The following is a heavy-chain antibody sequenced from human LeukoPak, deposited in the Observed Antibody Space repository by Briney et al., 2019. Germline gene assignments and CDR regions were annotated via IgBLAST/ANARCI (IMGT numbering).Heavy chain of an antibody. D-gene: IGHD2-21*02. CDR3: ASYGDDCDPRETAWVDFLH. V-gene: IGHV3-66*01. Sequence: GGSLRLSCAASGFTVSFNYMSWVRQAPGKGLEWVSGIYDDGSTFYADSVKGRFSISRDSSRNTLSLQMSSLRAEDTAVYFCASYGDDCDPRETAWVDFLHWGQGTLVTVSS. CDR1: GFTVSFNY. CDR2: IYDDGST. J-gene: IGHJ1*01.